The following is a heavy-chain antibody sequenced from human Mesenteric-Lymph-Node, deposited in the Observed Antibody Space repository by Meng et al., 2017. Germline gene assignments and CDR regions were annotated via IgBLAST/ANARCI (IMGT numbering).Heavy chain of an antibody. CDR3: ARHLEGYYSSKGYSSFDH. CDR1: GGFSSNTY. CDR2: IYYSGRT. Sequence: QLRASAPGLLKLFHTLCVTRTCHGGFSSNTYWSWIQQHPGKRMEWTGFIYYSGRTPYNPSLNIRVSISVETSKNQLSLNLSSVTAADTAVYYCARHLEGYYSSKGYSSFDHWGQGTLVTVSS. D-gene: IGHD2-2*01. J-gene: IGHJ5*02. V-gene: IGHV4-59*08.